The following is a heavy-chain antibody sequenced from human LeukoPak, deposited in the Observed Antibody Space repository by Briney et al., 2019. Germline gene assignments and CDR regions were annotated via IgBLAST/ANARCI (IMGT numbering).Heavy chain of an antibody. Sequence: SETLSLTCTVSGGSISSGDYYWSWIRQPPGKGLEWIGYIHYRGSTHYNPSLKSRVTISVDTSKNQFSLRLTSVTAADAAVYYCARAPDYGANDYWGQGTLVTVSS. V-gene: IGHV4-30-4*01. CDR2: IHYRGST. CDR1: GGSISSGDYY. CDR3: ARAPDYGANDY. D-gene: IGHD4-23*01. J-gene: IGHJ4*02.